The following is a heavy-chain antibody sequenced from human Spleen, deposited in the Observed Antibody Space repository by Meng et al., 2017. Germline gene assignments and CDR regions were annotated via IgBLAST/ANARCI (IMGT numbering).Heavy chain of an antibody. CDR1: GYPFIDAY. D-gene: IGHD1-7*01. V-gene: IGHV1-2*06. J-gene: IGHJ4*02. CDR2: IIPSSGDA. CDR3: ARDGGNYDFDY. Sequence: QGLLGQLGGEVKQPGASVKLSCRASGYPFIDAYVHWVRQAPGQGLEWMGRIIPSSGDAKSAQKFLGRVSLTWDTSISTAYMELSSLRSDDTAIYYCARDGGNYDFDYWGQGTLVTVSS.